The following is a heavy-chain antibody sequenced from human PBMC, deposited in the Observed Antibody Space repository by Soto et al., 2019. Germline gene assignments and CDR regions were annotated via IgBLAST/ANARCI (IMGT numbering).Heavy chain of an antibody. D-gene: IGHD2-21*02. CDR2: LQTDGSHP. CDR3: ARGGDPDY. Sequence: EVQLVESGGGLVQPGGSLRLSCVASGFSFDYYWMHWVRQAPGEGLMWVSRLQTDGSHPAYADSVEGRFTISRDNAKNTLFLQMNNLRAEDTAVYYCARGGDPDYWGQGTLVTVSS. J-gene: IGHJ4*02. V-gene: IGHV3-74*01. CDR1: GFSFDYYW.